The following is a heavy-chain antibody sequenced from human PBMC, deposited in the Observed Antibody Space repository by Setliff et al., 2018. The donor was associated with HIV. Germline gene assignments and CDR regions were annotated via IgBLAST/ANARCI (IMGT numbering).Heavy chain of an antibody. Sequence: PGGSLRLSCAASGFTFSSYGMHWVRQAPGKGLEWVSSISSSSRSKYYADSVKGRFTISRDNAKNSLYLQLNSLRDEDTAVYYCARDQSGPDPGIPDYFYGMDVWGQGTTVTVSS. CDR3: ARDQSGPDPGIPDYFYGMDV. J-gene: IGHJ6*02. V-gene: IGHV3-21*01. CDR1: GFTFSSYG. D-gene: IGHD1-20*01. CDR2: ISSSSRSK.